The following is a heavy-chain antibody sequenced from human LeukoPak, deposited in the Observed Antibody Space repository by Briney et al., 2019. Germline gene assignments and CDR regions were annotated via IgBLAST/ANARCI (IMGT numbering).Heavy chain of an antibody. V-gene: IGHV3-21*01. J-gene: IGHJ5*02. D-gene: IGHD3-16*01. CDR2: ISYSTYT. CDR1: GFTFSSSS. Sequence: GGSLRLSCAASGFTFSSSSMNWVRQAPGKGLEWVSSISYSTYTYYADSVKGRSTISRDNAENSLSLQMNSLRAEDTAVYYCANDESWGQGTLVTVSS. CDR3: ANDES.